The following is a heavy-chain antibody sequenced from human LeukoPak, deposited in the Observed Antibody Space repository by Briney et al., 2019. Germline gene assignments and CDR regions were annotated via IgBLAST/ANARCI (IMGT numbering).Heavy chain of an antibody. J-gene: IGHJ5*02. Sequence: SETLSLTXAVYGGSFSGYYWSWIRQTPGKGLEWIGEINHSGSTNDNPSLKSRVTISVDTSKNQFSLKLSSVTAADTAVYYCARVSRFSGRLGIEYSSSSLRWWFDPWGQGTLVTVSS. V-gene: IGHV4-34*01. CDR2: INHSGST. D-gene: IGHD6-6*01. CDR3: ARVSRFSGRLGIEYSSSSLRWWFDP. CDR1: GGSFSGYY.